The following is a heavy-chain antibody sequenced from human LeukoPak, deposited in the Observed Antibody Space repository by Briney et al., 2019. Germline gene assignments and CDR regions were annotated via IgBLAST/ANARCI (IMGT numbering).Heavy chain of an antibody. D-gene: IGHD2-15*01. V-gene: IGHV4-4*02. CDR2: IYHSGST. Sequence: PSETLSLTCAVSGGSISSSNWWSWVRQPPGKGLEWIGEIYHSGSTNYNPSLKSRVTISVDTSKNQFSLKLSSVTAADTAVYYCARDPYCSDGSCYSYWGQGTLVTVSS. CDR3: ARDPYCSDGSCYSY. J-gene: IGHJ4*02. CDR1: GGSISSSNW.